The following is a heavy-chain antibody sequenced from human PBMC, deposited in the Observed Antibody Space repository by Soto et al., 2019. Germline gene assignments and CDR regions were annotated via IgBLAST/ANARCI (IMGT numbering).Heavy chain of an antibody. CDR2: INSGASNT. V-gene: IGHV3-74*01. Sequence: PGGSLRLSCAASGFTLSSSWMHWVRQAPGKGLVWVSRINSGASNTNYADSVKGRFTISRDNAKNTLYLQMDSLTAEDTAVYYSERGPRGWFGYDYWGQGTLVTVSS. CDR3: ERGPRGWFGYDY. D-gene: IGHD6-19*01. CDR1: GFTLSSSW. J-gene: IGHJ4*02.